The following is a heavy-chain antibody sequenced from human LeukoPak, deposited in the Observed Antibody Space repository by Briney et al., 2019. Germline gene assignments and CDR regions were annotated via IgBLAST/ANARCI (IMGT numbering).Heavy chain of an antibody. J-gene: IGHJ5*02. CDR1: WFKFTNYS. CDR2: VTYYGRNE. D-gene: IGHD3-10*01. CDR3: AKAKPSYGSGSYEFAIFDP. V-gene: IGHV3-30*07. Sequence: GSLRLSCGASWFKFTNYSIPLVRQAPGQGPELVAVVTYYGRNEYYADSVKGRFTISRDNSTDTLFLQMNSLRAEDTAVYYCAKAKPSYGSGSYEFAIFDPWGQGTLVTVSS.